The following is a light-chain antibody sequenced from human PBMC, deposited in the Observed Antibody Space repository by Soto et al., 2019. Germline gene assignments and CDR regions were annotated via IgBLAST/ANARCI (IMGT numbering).Light chain of an antibody. CDR3: QSYDSSLSGWV. J-gene: IGLJ3*02. Sequence: QAVVTQPPSVSGAPGQRVTISCTESSSNIGAGYDVHWYQQLPGTAPKLLIYGNSNRPSGVPERFSGSKSGTSASLAITGLQAEDEADDSCQSYDSSLSGWVFGGGTKLTVL. CDR2: GNS. CDR1: SSNIGAGYD. V-gene: IGLV1-40*01.